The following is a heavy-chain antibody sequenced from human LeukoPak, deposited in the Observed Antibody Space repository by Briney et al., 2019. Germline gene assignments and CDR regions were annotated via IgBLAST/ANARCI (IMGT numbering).Heavy chain of an antibody. CDR3: TKAPRTATVTYYYGMDV. CDR1: GFPFDDYA. J-gene: IGHJ6*04. V-gene: IGHV3-49*04. D-gene: IGHD4-17*01. Sequence: GGSLSLSCTPSGFPFDDYAMSWVRQAPGKGLEGVGFIRRIAYGGTTEYAASVKGRFTISRDDSKSIAYLQMNSLKTEDTAVYYCTKAPRTATVTYYYGMDVWGKGIPVTVSS. CDR2: IRRIAYGGTT.